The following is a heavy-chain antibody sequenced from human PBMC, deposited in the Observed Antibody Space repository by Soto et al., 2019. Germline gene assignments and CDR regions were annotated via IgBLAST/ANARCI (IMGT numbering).Heavy chain of an antibody. J-gene: IGHJ5*02. V-gene: IGHV1-8*01. CDR1: VYVIQNNG. CDR3: ARMDRFGWLNWFDP. CDR2: MNPGSGDT. Sequence: VSCKVSVYVIQNNGGSLPPPPTGQGLEWMGWMNPGSGDTGYAQKFQGRVTMTRDISIATAYMELNSLTSEDTAIEYCARMDRFGWLNWFDPWGTATMVPFSA. D-gene: IGHD5-18*01.